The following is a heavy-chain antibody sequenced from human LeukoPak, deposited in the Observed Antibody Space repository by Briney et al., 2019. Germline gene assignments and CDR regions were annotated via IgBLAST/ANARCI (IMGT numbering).Heavy chain of an antibody. V-gene: IGHV4-4*07. CDR3: ARWDLLPAPNY. CDR2: IYTSGST. D-gene: IGHD3-10*01. Sequence: SETLSLTCTVSGGSISSYYWSWIRQPAGKGLEWIGRIYTSGSTNYNPFLKSRVTISVDTSKNQFSLKLSSVTAADTAVYYCARWDLLPAPNYWGQGTLVTVSS. J-gene: IGHJ4*02. CDR1: GGSISSYY.